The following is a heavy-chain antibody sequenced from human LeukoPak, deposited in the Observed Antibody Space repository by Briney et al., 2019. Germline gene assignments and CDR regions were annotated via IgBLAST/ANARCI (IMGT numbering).Heavy chain of an antibody. CDR3: ARGSWYSDY. V-gene: IGHV3-30*03. CDR2: ISYGGSNK. D-gene: IGHD2-21*02. J-gene: IGHJ4*02. CDR1: GFTFSSYD. Sequence: GRSLRLSCAASGFTFSSYDMHWVRQAPGKGLEWVAVISYGGSNKYYADSVKGRFTISRDNSKNTLHLQMNSLTTEDTAVYYCARGSWYSDYWGQGTLVTVSS.